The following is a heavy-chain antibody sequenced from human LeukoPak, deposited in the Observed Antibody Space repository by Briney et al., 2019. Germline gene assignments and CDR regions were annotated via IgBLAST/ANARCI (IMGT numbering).Heavy chain of an antibody. CDR1: GFSLSDYS. CDR3: ARGGRYYYYYMDV. V-gene: IGHV3-48*01. J-gene: IGHJ6*03. Sequence: GGSLRLSCAASGFSLSDYSVNWVRQAPGKGLEWVSYISSSSRTIYYADSVQGRFTISRDNVKNSLYLQMNSLRAEDTAVYYCARGGRYYYYYMDVWGKGTTVTVSS. CDR2: ISSSSRTI.